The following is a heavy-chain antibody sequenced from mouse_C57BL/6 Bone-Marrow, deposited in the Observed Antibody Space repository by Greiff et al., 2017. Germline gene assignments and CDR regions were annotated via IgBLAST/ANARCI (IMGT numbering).Heavy chain of an antibody. V-gene: IGHV1-69*01. J-gene: IGHJ4*01. CDR1: GYTFTSYW. CDR2: IDPSDSYT. CDR3: ARVAMDY. Sequence: QVQLQQPGAELVMPGASVKLSCKASGYTFTSYWMHWVKQRPGQGLEWIGEIDPSDSYTNYNQKFKGKSTLTVDKSSSTAYMQLSSLTSEDSAVYYCARVAMDYWGQGTSVTVSS.